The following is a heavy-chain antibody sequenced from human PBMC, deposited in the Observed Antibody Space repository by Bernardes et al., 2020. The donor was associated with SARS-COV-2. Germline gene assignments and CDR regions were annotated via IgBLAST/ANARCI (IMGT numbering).Heavy chain of an antibody. D-gene: IGHD3-22*01. CDR1: GFSFSSYG. V-gene: IGHV3-30*18. Sequence: GGSLRLSCAASGFSFSSYGMHWVRQAPGKGLEWVAVISFDGSNKYYVDSVKGRFTISRDNSQNTLYLQMNSLRGEDTAVFYCAKDSSGHYQGPDNWGQGTLVTVSS. CDR2: ISFDGSNK. J-gene: IGHJ4*02. CDR3: AKDSSGHYQGPDN.